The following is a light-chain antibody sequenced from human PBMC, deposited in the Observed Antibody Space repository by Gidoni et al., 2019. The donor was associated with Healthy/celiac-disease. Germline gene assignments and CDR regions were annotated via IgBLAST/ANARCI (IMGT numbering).Light chain of an antibody. V-gene: IGKV1-39*01. CDR3: QQSYRTPRT. CDR2: AAS. Sequence: DIQMTQSPSYLSASVGDRVNITCRANQSISSYFNWYQQKPGKAPKLLIYAASNLQSGVPSRFSGSGSGPDFTLTISSLQPEDFATYYCQQSYRTPRTFAQGTKVEIK. CDR1: QSISSY. J-gene: IGKJ1*01.